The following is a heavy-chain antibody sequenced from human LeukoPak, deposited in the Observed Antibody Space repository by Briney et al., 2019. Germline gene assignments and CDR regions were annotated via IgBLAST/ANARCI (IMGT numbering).Heavy chain of an antibody. CDR1: GYTLTELS. D-gene: IGHD6-13*01. Sequence: GASVKVSCKVSGYTLTELSMHWVRQAPGQGLEWMGGIIPIFGTANYAQKFQGRVTITADESTSTAYMELSSLRSEDTAVYYCASGGGSWYYFDYWGQGTLVTVSS. V-gene: IGHV1-69*13. CDR3: ASGGGSWYYFDY. CDR2: IIPIFGTA. J-gene: IGHJ4*02.